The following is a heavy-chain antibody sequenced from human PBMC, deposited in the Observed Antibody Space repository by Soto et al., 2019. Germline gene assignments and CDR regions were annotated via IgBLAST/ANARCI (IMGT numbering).Heavy chain of an antibody. CDR2: IIPIFGTA. Sequence: QVQLVQSGAEVKKPGSSVKVSCKASGGTFSSYAISWVRQAPGQGLEWMGGIIPIFGTANYAQKFQGRVTITADESTSTAYMELSSLRSDDTAVYYCASNTSTMVTGYYYGMDVWGQGTTVTVSS. J-gene: IGHJ6*02. CDR3: ASNTSTMVTGYYYGMDV. V-gene: IGHV1-69*12. D-gene: IGHD3-10*01. CDR1: GGTFSSYA.